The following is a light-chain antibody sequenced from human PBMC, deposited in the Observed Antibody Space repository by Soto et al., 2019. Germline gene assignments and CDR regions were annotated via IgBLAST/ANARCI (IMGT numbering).Light chain of an antibody. Sequence: DIQVTQSPSSLSASVGDRVTITCRASQDIKNYLNWYQRKPGTAPRLLIYAASSLHSGVPSTFSASGSGTDFALNITSLQADDFGTCYCQQRSRLPWTFGQGTKVDIK. CDR3: QQRSRLPWT. CDR1: QDIKNY. J-gene: IGKJ1*01. CDR2: AAS. V-gene: IGKV1-39*01.